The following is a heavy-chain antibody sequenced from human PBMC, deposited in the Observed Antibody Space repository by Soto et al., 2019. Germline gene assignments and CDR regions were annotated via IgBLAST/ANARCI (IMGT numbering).Heavy chain of an antibody. Sequence: GGSLRLSCAASGFTFSSYSMNWVRQAPGKGLEWVSSISSSSSYIYYADSVKGRFTISRDNAKNSLYLQMNSLRAEDTAVYYCARGGSSSSSRWGWFDPWGQGTLVTVSS. D-gene: IGHD6-13*01. CDR1: GFTFSSYS. J-gene: IGHJ5*02. V-gene: IGHV3-21*01. CDR2: ISSSSSYI. CDR3: ARGGSSSSSRWGWFDP.